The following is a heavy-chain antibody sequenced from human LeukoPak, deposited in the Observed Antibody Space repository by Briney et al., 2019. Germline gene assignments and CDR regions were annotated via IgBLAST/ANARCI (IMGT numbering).Heavy chain of an antibody. CDR2: IYYSGST. CDR1: GDSVSSSSYY. V-gene: IGHV4-39*07. CDR3: ARVTTIFGVVTDY. J-gene: IGHJ4*02. D-gene: IGHD3-3*01. Sequence: PSETLSLTCTVFGDSVSSSSYYWGWIRQPPGKGLEWIGSIYYSGSTYYNPSLKSRVTISVDTSKNQFSLKLSSVTAADTAVYYCARVTTIFGVVTDYWGQGTLVTVSS.